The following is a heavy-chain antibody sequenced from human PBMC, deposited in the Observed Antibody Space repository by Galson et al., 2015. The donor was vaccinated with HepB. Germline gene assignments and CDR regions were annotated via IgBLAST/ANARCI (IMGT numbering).Heavy chain of an antibody. D-gene: IGHD6-19*01. V-gene: IGHV4-39*01. CDR3: ARPAGAGLFDY. CDR2: IYYSGST. Sequence: SETLSLTCAVSGGSISSSSYYWGWIRQPPGKGLEWIGSIYYSGSTYYNPSLKSRVTISVDTSKNQFSLKLSSVTAADTAVYYCARPAGAGLFDYWGQGTLVTVSS. J-gene: IGHJ4*02. CDR1: GGSISSSSYY.